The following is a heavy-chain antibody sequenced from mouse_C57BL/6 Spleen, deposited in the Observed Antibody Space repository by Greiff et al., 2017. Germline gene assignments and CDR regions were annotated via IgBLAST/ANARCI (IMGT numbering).Heavy chain of an antibody. CDR2: IYPGEGDT. Sequence: QVQLKESGPELVKPGASVKISCKASGYAFSSSWMNWVKQRPGKGLEWIGRIYPGEGDTNYNGKVKGKATLTADKSSSTADMQLSSLTSEDSAVYFCAREGPTGYFDVWGTGTTVTVSS. J-gene: IGHJ1*03. D-gene: IGHD3-3*01. V-gene: IGHV1-82*01. CDR1: GYAFSSSW. CDR3: AREGPTGYFDV.